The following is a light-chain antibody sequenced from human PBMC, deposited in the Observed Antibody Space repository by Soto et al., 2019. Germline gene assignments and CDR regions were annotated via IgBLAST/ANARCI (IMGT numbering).Light chain of an antibody. V-gene: IGKV4-1*01. CDR1: QNALFSASNKNY. Sequence: VLTQSPDSLAMSLGETATITCKTSQNALFSASNKNYIAWYQRRPGQPLKLLFYWASTRASGVPERFSGSGSGTDFTLTISNLQPDDAATYYCQQYFSIPMFTFAQGTKLQIK. J-gene: IGKJ2*01. CDR2: WAS. CDR3: QQYFSIPMFT.